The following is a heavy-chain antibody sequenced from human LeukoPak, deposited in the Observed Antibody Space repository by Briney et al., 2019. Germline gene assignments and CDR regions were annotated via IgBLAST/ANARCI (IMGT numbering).Heavy chain of an antibody. J-gene: IGHJ4*02. CDR3: ASDIYGSQPSDY. CDR2: IVPIFDTP. V-gene: IGHV1-69*05. Sequence: ASVKVSCKASGGTFRDFAVSWVRQAPGQGLEWMGGIVPIFDTPNYAQRFEDRVTITTDEATNTAYMELTGLRSEDTAVYYCASDIYGSQPSDYWGQGTLVIVSS. D-gene: IGHD3-10*01. CDR1: GGTFRDFA.